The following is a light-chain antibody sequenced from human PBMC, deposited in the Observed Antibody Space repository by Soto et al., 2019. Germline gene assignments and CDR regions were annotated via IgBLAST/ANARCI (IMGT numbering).Light chain of an antibody. CDR1: QGISSY. Sequence: DIQLTQSPSFLSASVGDRVTITCRASQGISSYLAWYQQKPGKAPELLIYSASTLQSGVPSRFSGSGYGTEFTLTISTLQPEDFATYYCQQLTTYPVTFGGGTKVEI. CDR3: QQLTTYPVT. V-gene: IGKV1-9*01. J-gene: IGKJ4*01. CDR2: SAS.